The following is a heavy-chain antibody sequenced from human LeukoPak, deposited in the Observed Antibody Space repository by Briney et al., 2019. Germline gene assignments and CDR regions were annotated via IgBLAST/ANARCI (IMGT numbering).Heavy chain of an antibody. CDR3: AMDSYGSLNFDY. V-gene: IGHV5-51*01. CDR2: IYPGDSDT. J-gene: IGHJ4*02. CDR1: GYSFTSYW. D-gene: IGHD5-18*01. Sequence: GESLQISCQGSGYSFTSYWIGWVRQLPGKGLEWMGNIYPGDSDTRYSPSFQGQVTISADKSISTAYLQWSSLKASDTAMYYCAMDSYGSLNFDYWGQGTLVTVSS.